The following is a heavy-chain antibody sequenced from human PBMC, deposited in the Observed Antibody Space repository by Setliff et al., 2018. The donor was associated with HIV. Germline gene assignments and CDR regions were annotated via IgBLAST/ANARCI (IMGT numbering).Heavy chain of an antibody. V-gene: IGHV4-39*01. D-gene: IGHD2-21*02. J-gene: IGHJ3*02. Sequence: PSETLSLPCTVSGGSTTSSTYYWGWIRQPPGRGLEWIGSVSYTGRTYYNPSLKSRVTISIDTSRNQFSLNLSSVTAADTAVYYCVRHNPTVVTDGYDIWGQGTKVTVSS. CDR3: VRHNPTVVTDGYDI. CDR2: VSYTGRT. CDR1: GGSTTSSTYY.